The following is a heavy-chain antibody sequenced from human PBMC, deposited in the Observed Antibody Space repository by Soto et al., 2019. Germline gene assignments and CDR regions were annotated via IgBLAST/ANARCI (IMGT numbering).Heavy chain of an antibody. CDR1: GFTFSSYG. CDR3: ARGGYCSSTSCRNYYYYMDV. V-gene: IGHV3-33*01. Sequence: GGSLRLSCAASGFTFSSYGMHWVRQAPGKGLEWVAVIWYDGSNKYYADSVKGRFTISRDNSKNTLYLQMNSLRAEDTAVYYCARGGYCSSTSCRNYYYYMDVWGKGTTVTVSS. CDR2: IWYDGSNK. D-gene: IGHD2-2*01. J-gene: IGHJ6*03.